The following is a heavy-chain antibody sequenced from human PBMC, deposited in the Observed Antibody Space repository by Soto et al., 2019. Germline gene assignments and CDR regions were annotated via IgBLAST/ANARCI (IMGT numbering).Heavy chain of an antibody. V-gene: IGHV4-59*08. J-gene: IGHJ4*02. D-gene: IGHD2-21*02. Sequence: PSETLSLTCTVSGGSISSYYWCWIRQPPGKGLEWIGYIYYSGSTNYNPSLKSRVTISVDTSKNQFSLKLSSVTAADTAVYYCARGVTSYYFDYWGQGTLVTVSS. CDR1: GGSISSYY. CDR2: IYYSGST. CDR3: ARGVTSYYFDY.